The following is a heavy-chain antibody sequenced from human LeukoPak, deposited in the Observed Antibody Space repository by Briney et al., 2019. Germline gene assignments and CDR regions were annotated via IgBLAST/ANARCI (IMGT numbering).Heavy chain of an antibody. D-gene: IGHD6-19*01. CDR3: AKEPTWYSSDWYWLDD. Sequence: GGSLRLSCAVSGFHFSKYAMSWVREAPGKGLEWVSGISASGGSTYYADSVKGRFTISRDHSKMYLQMNSLRGDDTAVYYCAKEPTWYSSDWYWLDDWGQGTLVTVSS. V-gene: IGHV3-23*01. J-gene: IGHJ4*02. CDR1: GFHFSKYA. CDR2: ISASGGST.